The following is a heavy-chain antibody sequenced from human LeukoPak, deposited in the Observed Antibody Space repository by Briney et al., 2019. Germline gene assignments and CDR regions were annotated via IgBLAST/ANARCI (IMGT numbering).Heavy chain of an antibody. Sequence: GESLRLSCAASGFTFSSYSMNWVRQAPGKGLEWVSSISSSSSYIYYADSVKGRFTISRDNAKNSLYLQMNSLRAEDTAVYYCARDEMTTIDYWGQGTLVTVSS. D-gene: IGHD5-24*01. CDR1: GFTFSSYS. CDR3: ARDEMTTIDY. CDR2: ISSSSSYI. J-gene: IGHJ4*02. V-gene: IGHV3-21*01.